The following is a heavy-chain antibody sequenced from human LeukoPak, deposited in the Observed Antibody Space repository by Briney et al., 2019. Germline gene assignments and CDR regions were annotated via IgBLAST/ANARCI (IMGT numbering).Heavy chain of an antibody. V-gene: IGHV3-23*01. CDR2: ISGSGGST. D-gene: IGHD4-11*01. CDR3: AKAMTTASYYYYYGMDV. CDR1: GFTFSSYA. J-gene: IGHJ6*02. Sequence: GGSLRLSCAASGFTFSSYAMSWVRQAPGKGLEWVSAISGSGGSTYYADSVKGRFTISRDNSKNTLYLQRNSLRAEDTALYYCAKAMTTASYYYYYGMDVWGQGTTVTVSS.